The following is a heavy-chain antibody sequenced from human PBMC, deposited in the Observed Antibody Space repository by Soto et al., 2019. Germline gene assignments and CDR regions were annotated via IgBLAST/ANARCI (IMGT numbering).Heavy chain of an antibody. J-gene: IGHJ6*02. V-gene: IGHV5-51*01. Sequence: ESLKIFCKDSGFTFTTYWIGWVRQMPGKGLEWMGIIYPGDSDTKYNPSFQGQVTISADKSITTTYLQWSSLKASDTAIYYCAASIFYYGMDVWGQGTTVTVSS. CDR3: AASIFYYGMDV. CDR1: GFTFTTYW. CDR2: IYPGDSDT.